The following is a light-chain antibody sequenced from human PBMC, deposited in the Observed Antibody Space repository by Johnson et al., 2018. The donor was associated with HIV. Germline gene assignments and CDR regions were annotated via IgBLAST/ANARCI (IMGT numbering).Light chain of an antibody. V-gene: IGLV1-51*01. J-gene: IGLJ1*01. Sequence: QSVLTQPPSVSAAPGQKVTISCSGSSSNIGNNYISWYQQLPGRAPKLLIYENNKRPSGIPDRFSGSKSGTSATLGITGLQTGDEADYYCGTWESRLSAVFGTGTKVTVL. CDR3: GTWESRLSAV. CDR1: SSNIGNNY. CDR2: ENN.